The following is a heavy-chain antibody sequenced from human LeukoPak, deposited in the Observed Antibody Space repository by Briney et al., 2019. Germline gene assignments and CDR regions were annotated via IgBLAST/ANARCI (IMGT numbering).Heavy chain of an antibody. J-gene: IGHJ6*03. D-gene: IGHD3-3*01. Sequence: ASVKVSCKASGYTFTGYYMHWVRQAPGQGLEWMGWINPNSGGTNYAQKFQGRVTMTRDTSISTAYMELSSLRSEDTAVYYCARANYDFWSGHLLYMDVWGKGTTVTVSS. CDR1: GYTFTGYY. V-gene: IGHV1-2*02. CDR2: INPNSGGT. CDR3: ARANYDFWSGHLLYMDV.